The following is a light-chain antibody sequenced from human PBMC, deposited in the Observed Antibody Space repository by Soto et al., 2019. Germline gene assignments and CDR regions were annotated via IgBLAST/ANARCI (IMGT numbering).Light chain of an antibody. CDR1: QSVSSSY. V-gene: IGKV3-20*01. Sequence: EIVLTQSPGTLSSSPGERATLSCRASQSVSSSYLAWYQHKPGQAPRLLIYASSSRATGIPDRFGGSGSGTDFTLTICRLEPEDFAVYYCQQYGDSSWTFGQGTKVDIK. CDR2: ASS. CDR3: QQYGDSSWT. J-gene: IGKJ1*01.